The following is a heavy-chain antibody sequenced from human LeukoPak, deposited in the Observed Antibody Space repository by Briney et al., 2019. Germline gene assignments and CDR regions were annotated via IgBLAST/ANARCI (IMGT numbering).Heavy chain of an antibody. D-gene: IGHD5-24*01. Sequence: GGSLRLSCAASGFTVSSNYMSWVRQAPGKGLEWVSVIYSGGSTYYADSVKGRFTISRDNSKNTLYLQMNSLRAEDTAVYYCAATSRDGYNYDFDYWGQGTLVTVSS. CDR1: GFTVSSNY. V-gene: IGHV3-66*02. J-gene: IGHJ4*02. CDR2: IYSGGST. CDR3: AATSRDGYNYDFDY.